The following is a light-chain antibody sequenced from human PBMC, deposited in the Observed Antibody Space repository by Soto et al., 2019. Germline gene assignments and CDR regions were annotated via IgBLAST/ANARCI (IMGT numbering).Light chain of an antibody. V-gene: IGLV3-1*01. CDR2: QDS. Sequence: SYELTQSPSVSVSPGQTASITCSGDKLGDKYACWYQQKPGQSPVLVIYQDSKRPSGIPERFSGSNSGNTATLTISGTQAIDEADYHCQAWDSSTHVVFGGGTKLTVL. CDR1: KLGDKY. J-gene: IGLJ2*01. CDR3: QAWDSSTHVV.